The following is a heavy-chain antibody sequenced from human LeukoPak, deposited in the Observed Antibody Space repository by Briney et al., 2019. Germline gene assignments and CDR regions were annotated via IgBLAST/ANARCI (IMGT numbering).Heavy chain of an antibody. Sequence: GGSLRLSCAASGFSLSDYAMTWVRQAPGEGLQWGSSAGGGSDTYYADSVKGRFTVSRDNSKNTLYLQMNSLRAEDTAVYYCVKDATPYNGIWDYFDHWGQGTPVTVSS. CDR1: GFSLSDYA. J-gene: IGHJ4*02. D-gene: IGHD5-24*01. CDR2: AGGGSDT. CDR3: VKDATPYNGIWDYFDH. V-gene: IGHV3-23*01.